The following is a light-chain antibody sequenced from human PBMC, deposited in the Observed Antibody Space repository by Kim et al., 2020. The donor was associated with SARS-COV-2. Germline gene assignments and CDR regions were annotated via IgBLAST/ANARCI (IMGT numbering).Light chain of an antibody. J-gene: IGLJ3*02. CDR1: SSNIGSNT. V-gene: IGLV1-44*01. Sequence: ELTQPPSASGTPGQRVTISCSGSSSNIGSNTVNWYQQLPGTAPKLLIYSNNQRPSEVPDRFSGSKSGTSATLAISGLQCEDEADYYSAAWDDSLNGRWVFGGGTQLTVL. CDR3: AAWDDSLNGRWV. CDR2: SNN.